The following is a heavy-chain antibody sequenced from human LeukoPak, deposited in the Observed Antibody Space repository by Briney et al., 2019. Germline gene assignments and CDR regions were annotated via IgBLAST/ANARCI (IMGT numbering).Heavy chain of an antibody. CDR2: IYHSGST. V-gene: IGHV4-38-2*01. CDR3: ARLPYSSNWYYFDY. Sequence: SETLSLTCAVSGFSISNGYYWGWIRQPPGKGLEWIGSIYHSGSTYYSPSLTSRVTISIDTSKNQFSLKLSSVTAADTAVYYCARLPYSSNWYYFDYWGREPWSPSPQ. CDR1: GFSISNGYY. J-gene: IGHJ4*02. D-gene: IGHD6-13*01.